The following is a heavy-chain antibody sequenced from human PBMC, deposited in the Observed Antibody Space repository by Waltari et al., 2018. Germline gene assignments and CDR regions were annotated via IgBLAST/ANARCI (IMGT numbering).Heavy chain of an antibody. D-gene: IGHD3-3*01. CDR2: INPKSGNT. CDR3: ARVHYDFWSGYYI. CDR1: GYPFSDYD. J-gene: IGHJ4*02. Sequence: QMQLVQPGAEVKKPGASVKVSCKASGYPFSDYDINWVRQATGHGLEWMGWINPKSGNTVSAQNFQDRVTITRDPSTSTVYMELSSLRSDDAAVYYCARVHYDFWSGYYIWGQGTLVTVPS. V-gene: IGHV1-8*02.